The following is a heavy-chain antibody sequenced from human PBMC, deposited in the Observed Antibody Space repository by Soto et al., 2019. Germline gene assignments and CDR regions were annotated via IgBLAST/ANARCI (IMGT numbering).Heavy chain of an antibody. CDR1: GGTFSSYA. D-gene: IGHD3-3*01. Sequence: SVNVSCKASGGTFSSYAISWVRQAPGQGLEWMGGIIPIFGTANYAQKFQGRVTITADESTSTAYMELSRLRSEDTAVYYRASNGYTIFGAEDRGYYYGMDVWGQGATVTVSS. V-gene: IGHV1-69*13. CDR2: IIPIFGTA. CDR3: ASNGYTIFGAEDRGYYYGMDV. J-gene: IGHJ6*02.